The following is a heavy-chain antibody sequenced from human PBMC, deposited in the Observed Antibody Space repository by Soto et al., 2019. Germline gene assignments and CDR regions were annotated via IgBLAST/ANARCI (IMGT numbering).Heavy chain of an antibody. D-gene: IGHD1-20*01. CDR1: GGSISSSSYY. Sequence: SETLSLTCTVSGGSISSSSYYWGWIRQPPGKGLEWIGSIYYSGSTYYNPSLKSRVTISVDTSKNQFSLKLSSVTAADTAVYYCARITGTTGAYYFDYWGQGTLVTVSS. J-gene: IGHJ4*02. CDR3: ARITGTTGAYYFDY. V-gene: IGHV4-39*01. CDR2: IYYSGST.